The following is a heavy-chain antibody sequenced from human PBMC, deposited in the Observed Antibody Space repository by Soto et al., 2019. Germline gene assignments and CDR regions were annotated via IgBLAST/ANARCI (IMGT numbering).Heavy chain of an antibody. V-gene: IGHV3-30*18. CDR3: VKDYLGGSNTFDV. CDR1: GFPFDAYA. D-gene: IGHD2-15*01. J-gene: IGHJ3*01. CDR2: VSSDGTMK. Sequence: GGSLRLSCVASGFPFDAYALHWVRHLPGKGLQWVAQVSSDGTMKNYADSVKGRFIILRDKSKNAVYLLMNNLRSDDTALYYYVKDYLGGSNTFDVWGRGTVVTVSS.